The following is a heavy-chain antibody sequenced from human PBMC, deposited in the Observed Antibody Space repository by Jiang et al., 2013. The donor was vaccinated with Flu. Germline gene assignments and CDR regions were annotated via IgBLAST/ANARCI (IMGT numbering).Heavy chain of an antibody. CDR1: GDSISSGSYS. D-gene: IGHD3-9*01. V-gene: IGHV4-30-4*07. J-gene: IGHJ6*02. CDR3: ARMLWDLLTGPVDYEYGLGV. Sequence: GPGLVKASQTLSLTCAVSGDSISSGSYSWNWVRQPPGKGLEWIGHVFSSGSTNYNVSLKSRLSISLDTSKNQFSLKMTSVTAADTAVYYCARMLWDLLTGPVDYEYGLGVVGPRGSTVTVSS. CDR2: VFSSGST.